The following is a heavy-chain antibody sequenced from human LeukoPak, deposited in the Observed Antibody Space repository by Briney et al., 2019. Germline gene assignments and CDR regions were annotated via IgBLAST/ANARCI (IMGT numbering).Heavy chain of an antibody. D-gene: IGHD6-13*01. CDR1: GFAFSSSS. V-gene: IGHV3-21*01. CDR3: AREAGQHSSNIDWFDP. Sequence: PGGSLRLSCAASGFAFSSSSMNWVRQAPGKGLEWVSSISSSTSYIYYADSVKGRFTISRDNAKNSLYLQMNSLRAEDTAVYYCAREAGQHSSNIDWFDPWGQGTLVTVSS. CDR2: ISSSTSYI. J-gene: IGHJ5*02.